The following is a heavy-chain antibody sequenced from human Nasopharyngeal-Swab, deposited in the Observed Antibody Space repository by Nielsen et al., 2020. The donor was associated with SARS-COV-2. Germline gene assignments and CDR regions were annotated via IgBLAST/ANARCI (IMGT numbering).Heavy chain of an antibody. CDR3: AREGGNCFDP. CDR2: ISYDGSNK. J-gene: IGHJ5*01. CDR1: GFTFSSYA. D-gene: IGHD3-16*01. V-gene: IGHV3-30-3*01. Sequence: GESLNTSCAASGFTFSSYAMHWVRPAPGQGLEWVAVISYDGSNKYSQDSVKGRLTISRDNSKNTRYLQMNILRAEDTAVYYCAREGGNCFDPWGQGTLVTVSS.